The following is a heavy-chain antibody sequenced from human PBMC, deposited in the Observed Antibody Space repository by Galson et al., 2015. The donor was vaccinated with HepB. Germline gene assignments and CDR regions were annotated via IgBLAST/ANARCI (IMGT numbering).Heavy chain of an antibody. CDR3: AIDYCGSTRCYGWAMDV. Sequence: SLRLSCAASRFTFSSYDMNWVRQTPGKGLEWVSYISRSSNTIYYADSVKGRFTISRDNAKKSLYLQMSSLRVEDTAVYYCAIDYCGSTRCYGWAMDVWGQGTAVTVSS. CDR2: ISRSSNTI. D-gene: IGHD2-2*01. J-gene: IGHJ6*02. CDR1: RFTFSSYD. V-gene: IGHV3-48*04.